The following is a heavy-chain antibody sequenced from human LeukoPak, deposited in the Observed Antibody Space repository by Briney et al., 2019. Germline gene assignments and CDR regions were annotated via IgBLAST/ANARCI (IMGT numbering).Heavy chain of an antibody. V-gene: IGHV3-21*01. CDR2: ISSSSSYI. J-gene: IGHJ3*02. CDR3: ARGLSDFWSGYSTFDI. D-gene: IGHD3-3*01. CDR1: GFTLSGYS. Sequence: KPGGSLRLSCAASGFTLSGYSMNWVRQAPGKGLEWVSSISSSSSYIYYADSVKGRFTISRDNAKNSLYLQMNSLRAEDTAVYYCARGLSDFWSGYSTFDIWGQGTMVTVSS.